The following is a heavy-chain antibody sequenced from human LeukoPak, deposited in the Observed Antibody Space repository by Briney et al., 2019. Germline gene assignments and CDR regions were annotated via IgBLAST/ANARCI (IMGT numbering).Heavy chain of an antibody. CDR1: GFTVSSNY. V-gene: IGHV3-66*01. J-gene: IGHJ5*02. CDR3: ARVPYGGNSIDR. D-gene: IGHD4-17*01. CDR2: IYSGGST. Sequence: GGSLRLSCAASGFTVSSNYMTWVRQAPGKGLEWVSVIYSGGSTDYADSVKGRFTIARDNSRNTVHLQMNSLRVEDTAMYYCARVPYGGNSIDRWGQGTLVTVSS.